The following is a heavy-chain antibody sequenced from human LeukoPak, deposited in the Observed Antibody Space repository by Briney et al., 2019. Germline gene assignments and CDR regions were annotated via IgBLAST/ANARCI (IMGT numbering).Heavy chain of an antibody. CDR3: ARESLGSVDPRRYSTTVSQDV. V-gene: IGHV3-15*01. Sequence: GGSLRLSCAASGFTFSSAWMSWVRQAPGKGLEWVGRIKSKTDGGTTDYAAPVKGRFTISRDDSKNTLYLQMNSLKTEDTAVYYCARESLGSVDPRRYSTTVSQDVWGKGTTVTISS. CDR2: IKSKTDGGTT. D-gene: IGHD4-17*01. J-gene: IGHJ6*04. CDR1: GFTFSSAW.